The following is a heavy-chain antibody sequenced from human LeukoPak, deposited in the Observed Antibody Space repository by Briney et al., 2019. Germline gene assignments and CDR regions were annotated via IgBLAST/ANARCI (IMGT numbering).Heavy chain of an antibody. V-gene: IGHV3-23*01. J-gene: IGHJ4*02. Sequence: GGSLRLSCAVSGITLSNYGMSLVRQAPGKGLEWVAGISDSGGSTNYADSVKGRFTISRDNAKNTLYLQMNSLRAEDTAVYFCAKRGVVIRVILVGFHKQAYYFDSWGQGALVTVSS. CDR3: AKRGVVIRVILVGFHKQAYYFDS. CDR1: GITLSNYG. D-gene: IGHD3-10*01. CDR2: ISDSGGST.